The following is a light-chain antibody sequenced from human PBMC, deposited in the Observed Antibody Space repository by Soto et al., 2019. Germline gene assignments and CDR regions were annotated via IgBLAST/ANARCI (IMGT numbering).Light chain of an antibody. CDR3: QQYYSRES. CDR2: KTS. Sequence: DXQMTQSPSVVSASVGDTVTNTCRAIQAVNPWLAWHQQKPGRVPRVLIYKTSDLENGVPSRFSGSGSGTEFTLTISNLQPADFATYYCQQYYSRESFGQGTKVDIK. J-gene: IGKJ1*01. CDR1: QAVNPW. V-gene: IGKV1-5*03.